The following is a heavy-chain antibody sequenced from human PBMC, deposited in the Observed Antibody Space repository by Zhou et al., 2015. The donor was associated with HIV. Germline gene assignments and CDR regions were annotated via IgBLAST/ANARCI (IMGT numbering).Heavy chain of an antibody. CDR1: GFIFDDFA. CDR2: ISATGHGL. V-gene: IGHV3-23*01. J-gene: IGHJ6*03. CDR3: AKENHATMILALSYYAMDV. D-gene: IGHD3-22*01. Sequence: EVHLSDSGGDLVQPGESLSLSCAASGFIFDDFAMSWVRHRPGQGLEWISGISATGHGLFYANSVKGRFTISRDNSRNRLYLQMNSLRPEDTAVYYCAKENHATMILALSYYAMDVWA.